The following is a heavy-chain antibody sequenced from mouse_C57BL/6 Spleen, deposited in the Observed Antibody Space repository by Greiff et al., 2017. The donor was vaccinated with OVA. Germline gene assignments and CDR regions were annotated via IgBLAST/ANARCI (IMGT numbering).Heavy chain of an antibody. V-gene: IGHV1-81*01. CDR1: GYTFTSYG. CDR3: ARETKFIDFDY. Sequence: VQVVESGAELARPGASVKLSCKASGYTFTSYGISWVKQRPGQGLEWIGEIYPRSGNTYYNEEFKGKATLTADKSSSTAYMELRSLTSDDSAVYCCARETKFIDFDYWGQGTTLTVSS. CDR2: IYPRSGNT. D-gene: IGHD1-3*01. J-gene: IGHJ2*01.